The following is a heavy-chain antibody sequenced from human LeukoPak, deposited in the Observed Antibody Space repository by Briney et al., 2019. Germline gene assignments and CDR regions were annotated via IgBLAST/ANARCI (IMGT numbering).Heavy chain of an antibody. CDR2: ISWNSGSM. CDR1: GFTFDDYA. CDR3: AKSPFQFYGDYVGYFDY. D-gene: IGHD4-17*01. Sequence: GGSLRLSCAASGFTFDDYAMHWVRQAPGKGLEWVSGISWNSGSMGYADSVKGRFTISRDNAKNSLYLQMNSLRAEDMALYYCAKSPFQFYGDYVGYFDYWGQGTLVTVSS. V-gene: IGHV3-9*03. J-gene: IGHJ4*02.